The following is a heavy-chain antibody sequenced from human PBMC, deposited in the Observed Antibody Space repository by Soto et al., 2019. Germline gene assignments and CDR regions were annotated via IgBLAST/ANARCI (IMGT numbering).Heavy chain of an antibody. CDR1: GFTFSRHA. CDR2: ISDNGGST. J-gene: IGHJ5*02. CDR3: ATSTTNWFDP. V-gene: IGHV3-23*01. D-gene: IGHD2-2*01. Sequence: EVQLLESGGGLVQPGGSLRLSCAASGFTFSRHAMSWVRQAPGKGLEWVSSISDNGGSTYYADFVKGRFIISRDNSKNTLYPQMNSLRADDTAVYYCATSTTNWFDPWGQGTLVTVSS.